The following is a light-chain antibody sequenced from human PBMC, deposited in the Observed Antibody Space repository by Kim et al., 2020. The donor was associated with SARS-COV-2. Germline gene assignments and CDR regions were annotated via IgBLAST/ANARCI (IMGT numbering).Light chain of an antibody. CDR3: QVWDSTTVV. CDR2: RHS. CDR1: NVGSKN. V-gene: IGLV3-9*01. Sequence: ARGTRARITCEGNNVGSKNGHWYQQKPGQAPVLVIYRHSNRPSGIPERFSGSNSGNTATLTISRAQAGDEADYYCQVWDSTTVVFGGGTQLTVL. J-gene: IGLJ2*01.